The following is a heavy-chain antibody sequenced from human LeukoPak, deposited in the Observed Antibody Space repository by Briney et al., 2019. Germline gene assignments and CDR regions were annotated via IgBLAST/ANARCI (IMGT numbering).Heavy chain of an antibody. CDR1: GGSFSGYY. D-gene: IGHD6-13*01. Sequence: SETLSLTCAVYGGSFSGYYWSWIRQPPGKGLEWIGEINHSGSTNYNPSLKSRVTISVDTSKNQFSLKLSSVTAANTAVYYCAGGCRPGYSSSWRKYYLDYWGQGTLVTVSS. CDR3: AGGCRPGYSSSWRKYYLDY. CDR2: INHSGST. J-gene: IGHJ4*02. V-gene: IGHV4-34*01.